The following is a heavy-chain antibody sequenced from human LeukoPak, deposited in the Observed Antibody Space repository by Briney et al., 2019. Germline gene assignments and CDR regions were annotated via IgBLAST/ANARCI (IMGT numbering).Heavy chain of an antibody. CDR3: AREVTESGFYAFDI. V-gene: IGHV1-69*06. CDR1: GVTFSSYA. D-gene: IGHD3-22*01. J-gene: IGHJ3*02. CDR2: IIPIFGTA. Sequence: ASVKVSCKASGVTFSSYAISWVRQAPGQGLEWMGGIIPIFGTANYAQKFQGRVTITADKSTSTAYMELSSLRSEDTAVYYCAREVTESGFYAFDIWGQGTMVTVSS.